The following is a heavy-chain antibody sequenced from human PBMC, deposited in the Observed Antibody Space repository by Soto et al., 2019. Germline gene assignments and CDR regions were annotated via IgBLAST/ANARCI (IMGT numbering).Heavy chain of an antibody. CDR2: IIPIAETT. V-gene: IGHV1-69*01. Sequence: QVQLVQSGAEVKKPGSSVKVSCKASGGTFSSYAISWVRQAPGQGLEWMGGIIPIAETTNYAQKFQGRVTITADESKSTAYIEQSSLGSEDTAVYYSATSHGSSTSLETNYYYYYGMDVWGPGTTVTVSS. CDR3: ATSHGSSTSLETNYYYYYGMDV. CDR1: GGTFSSYA. D-gene: IGHD2-2*01. J-gene: IGHJ6*02.